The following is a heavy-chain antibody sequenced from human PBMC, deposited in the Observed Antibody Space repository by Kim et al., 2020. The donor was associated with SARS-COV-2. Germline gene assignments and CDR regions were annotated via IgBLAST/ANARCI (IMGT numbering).Heavy chain of an antibody. CDR2: ISSSSSYI. D-gene: IGHD3-22*01. J-gene: IGHJ3*02. CDR3: AREVDYYDSSGYLAFDI. Sequence: GGSLRLSCAASGFTFSSYSMNWVRQAPGKGLEWVSSISSSSSYIYYADSVKGRFTISRDNAKNSLYLQMNSLRAEDTAVYYCAREVDYYDSSGYLAFDIWGQGTMVTVSS. CDR1: GFTFSSYS. V-gene: IGHV3-21*01.